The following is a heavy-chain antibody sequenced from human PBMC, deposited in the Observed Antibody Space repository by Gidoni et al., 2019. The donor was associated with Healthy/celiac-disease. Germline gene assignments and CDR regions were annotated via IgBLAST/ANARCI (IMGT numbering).Heavy chain of an antibody. J-gene: IGHJ5*02. CDR2: IYYSGST. Sequence: QVQLQESGPGLVKPSETLSLTCPVPGGSISSYYWSWIRQPPGKGLEWIGYIYYSGSTNYNPSLKSRVTISVDTSKNQFSLKLSSVTAADTAVYYCARSPWGNWFDPWGQGTLVTVSS. V-gene: IGHV4-59*01. D-gene: IGHD3-16*01. CDR3: ARSPWGNWFDP. CDR1: GGSISSYY.